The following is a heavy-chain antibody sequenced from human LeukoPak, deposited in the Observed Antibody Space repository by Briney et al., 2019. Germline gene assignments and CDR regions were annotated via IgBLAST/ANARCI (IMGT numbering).Heavy chain of an antibody. D-gene: IGHD5-24*01. CDR3: ARVDGYNHVWWFDP. Sequence: QPGGSLRLSCAASGFTFSSYEMNWVRQAPGKGLEWVSYISSSGSTIYYADSVKGRFTISRDNAKNSLYLQMNSLRAEDTAVYYCARVDGYNHVWWFDPWGQGTLVTVSS. V-gene: IGHV3-48*03. J-gene: IGHJ5*02. CDR2: ISSSGSTI. CDR1: GFTFSSYE.